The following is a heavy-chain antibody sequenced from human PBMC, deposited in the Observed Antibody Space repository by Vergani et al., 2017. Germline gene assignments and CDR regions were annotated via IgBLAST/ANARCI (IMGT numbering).Heavy chain of an antibody. CDR1: GGSISSSSYY. D-gene: IGHD3-3*01. CDR3: ARDRCHYVWSGYWVDGGAFEI. J-gene: IGHJ3*02. CDR2: IYYNGST. Sequence: QLQLQESGPGLVKPSETLSLTCTVSGGSISSSSYYWGWIRQPQGKGLEWIGSIYYNGSTYYNPSLKSRVTISVDTSKNQFSLKLSSVTDADTGVYYCARDRCHYVWSGYWVDGGAFEIGGEGTRGTVSS. V-gene: IGHV4-39*07.